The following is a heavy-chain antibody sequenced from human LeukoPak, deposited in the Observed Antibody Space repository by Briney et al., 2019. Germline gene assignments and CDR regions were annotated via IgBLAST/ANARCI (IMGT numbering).Heavy chain of an antibody. J-gene: IGHJ4*02. CDR1: GFTFSSYW. CDR2: IKQDGSEK. Sequence: PGGSLRLSCAASGFTFSSYWMSWVRQAPGKGLEWVASIKQDGSEKYYVDSVKGRFTISRDDAKNSLYLQMNSLRAEDTAVYYCARLDDSSGYYYLFDYWGQGTLVTVSS. V-gene: IGHV3-7*01. D-gene: IGHD3-22*01. CDR3: ARLDDSSGYYYLFDY.